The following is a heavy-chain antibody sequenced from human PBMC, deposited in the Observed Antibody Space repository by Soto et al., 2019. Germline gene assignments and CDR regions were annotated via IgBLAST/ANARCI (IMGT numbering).Heavy chain of an antibody. J-gene: IGHJ4*02. CDR3: ARASRNYYDSSGYLYYFDY. Sequence: PSETLSLTCAVSGGSISSGGYSWSWIRQPPGKGLQWIGYIYHSGSTYYNPSLKSRVTISVDRSKNQFSLKLTSVTAEDTAVYYCARASRNYYDSSGYLYYFDYWGQGTLVTVSS. D-gene: IGHD3-22*01. CDR1: GGSISSGGYS. V-gene: IGHV4-30-2*01. CDR2: IYHSGST.